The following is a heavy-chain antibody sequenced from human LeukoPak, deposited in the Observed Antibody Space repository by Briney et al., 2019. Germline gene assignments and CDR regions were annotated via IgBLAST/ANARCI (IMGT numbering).Heavy chain of an antibody. CDR3: ARRRRPSIAARPGSWFDP. Sequence: SETLSLTCTVSGGSISSSSYYWGWIRQPPGKGREGIGGIYYSGSTYYNPSLKSRVTISVDTSKNQFSLKLSSVTAADTAVYYCARRRRPSIAARPGSWFDPWGQGTLVTVSS. V-gene: IGHV4-39*01. J-gene: IGHJ5*02. D-gene: IGHD6-6*01. CDR2: IYYSGST. CDR1: GGSISSSSYY.